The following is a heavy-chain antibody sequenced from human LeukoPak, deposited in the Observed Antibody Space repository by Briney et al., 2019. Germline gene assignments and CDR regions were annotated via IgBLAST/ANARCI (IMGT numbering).Heavy chain of an antibody. J-gene: IGHJ4*02. D-gene: IGHD3-22*01. CDR1: GFTFSSYS. CDR2: ISSSSSYI. Sequence: PGGSLRLSCAASGFTFSSYSMNWVRQAPGKGLEWVSSISSSSSYIYYADSVKGRFTISRDNAKNSLYLQMNSLRAEDTAVYYCARGTGGGYYDGNYYFDYWGQGTLVTVSS. CDR3: ARGTGGGYYDGNYYFDY. V-gene: IGHV3-21*01.